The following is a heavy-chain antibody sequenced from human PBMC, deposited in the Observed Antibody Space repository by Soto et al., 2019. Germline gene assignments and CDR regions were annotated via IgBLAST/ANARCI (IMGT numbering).Heavy chain of an antibody. CDR1: GFTFSSYA. CDR3: ARGFSIAAAGIVDY. V-gene: IGHV3-30-3*01. CDR2: ISYDGSNK. J-gene: IGHJ4*02. D-gene: IGHD6-13*01. Sequence: QVQLVESGGGVVQPGRSLRLFCAASGFTFSSYAMHWVRQAPGKGLEWVAVISYDGSNKYYADSVKGRFTISRDNSKNTLYLQMNSLRAEDTAVYYCARGFSIAAAGIVDYWGQGTLVTVSS.